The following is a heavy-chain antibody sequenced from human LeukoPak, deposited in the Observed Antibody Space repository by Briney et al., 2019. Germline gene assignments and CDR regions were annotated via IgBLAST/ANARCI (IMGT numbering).Heavy chain of an antibody. D-gene: IGHD1-26*01. CDR3: AKAEWELPTI. CDR1: GFTFTNYG. V-gene: IGHV3-23*01. J-gene: IGHJ4*02. Sequence: GGSLRLSCAASGFTFTNYGMTWVRQAPGKGLEWVSGVTTSGYNTYYADSVKGRFTISRDNSKNTLYLQMNSLRAEDTAVYYCAKAEWELPTIWGQGTLVTVSS. CDR2: VTTSGYNT.